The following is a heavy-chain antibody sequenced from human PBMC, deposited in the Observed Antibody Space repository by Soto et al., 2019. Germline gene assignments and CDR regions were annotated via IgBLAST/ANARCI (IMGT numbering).Heavy chain of an antibody. D-gene: IGHD3-10*01. Sequence: GGSLRLSCAASGFTFSSYAMHWVRQAPGKGLEWVAVISYDGSNKYYADSVKGRFTISRDNSKNTLYLQMNSLRAEDTAVYYCARDGAWFGELLSGYFDYWGQGTLVTVSS. CDR1: GFTFSSYA. J-gene: IGHJ4*02. CDR2: ISYDGSNK. V-gene: IGHV3-30-3*01. CDR3: ARDGAWFGELLSGYFDY.